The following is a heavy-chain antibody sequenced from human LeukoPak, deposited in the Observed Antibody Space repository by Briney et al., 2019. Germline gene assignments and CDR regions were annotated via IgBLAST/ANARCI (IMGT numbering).Heavy chain of an antibody. Sequence: GASVKVSCKAPGYTFTRYYMHWVRQAPGQGLEWMGIINPSGGSTSSPQKFQGRVTMTRDTSTSTVYMEVSSLRSEDTAVYYCARDYAVPGATDYYYYGMDVWGQGTTVTVSS. CDR1: GYTFTRYY. D-gene: IGHD2-2*01. CDR2: INPSGGST. CDR3: ARDYAVPGATDYYYYGMDV. V-gene: IGHV1-46*01. J-gene: IGHJ6*02.